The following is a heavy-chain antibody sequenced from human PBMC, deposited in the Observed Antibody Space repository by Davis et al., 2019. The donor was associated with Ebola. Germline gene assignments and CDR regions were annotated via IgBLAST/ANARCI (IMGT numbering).Heavy chain of an antibody. CDR3: ARDLGGSGSYYMYNWFDP. J-gene: IGHJ5*02. V-gene: IGHV1-3*01. CDR1: GYTFTSYG. Sequence: ASVTVSCKASGYTFTSYGITWVRQAPGQRLEWMGWINAGNGNTKYSQKFQGRVTITRDTSASTAYMELSSLRSEDTAVYYCARDLGGSGSYYMYNWFDPWGQGTLVTVSS. CDR2: INAGNGNT. D-gene: IGHD3-10*01.